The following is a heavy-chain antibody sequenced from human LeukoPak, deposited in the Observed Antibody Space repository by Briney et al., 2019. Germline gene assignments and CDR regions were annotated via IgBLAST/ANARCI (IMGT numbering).Heavy chain of an antibody. V-gene: IGHV1-46*01. CDR2: INPSGGST. CDR3: AVGEYYYDSSGYQEAEYFQH. Sequence: ASVTVSCKASGYTFTSYYMHWVRQAPGQGLEWMGLINPSGGSTSYAQKFQGRVTMTRDTSTSTVYMELSSLRSEDTAVYYCAVGEYYYDSSGYQEAEYFQHWGQGTLVTVSS. D-gene: IGHD3-22*01. J-gene: IGHJ1*01. CDR1: GYTFTSYY.